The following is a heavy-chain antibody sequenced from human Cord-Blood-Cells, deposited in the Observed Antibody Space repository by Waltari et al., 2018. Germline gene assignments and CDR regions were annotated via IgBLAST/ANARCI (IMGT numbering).Heavy chain of an antibody. D-gene: IGHD4-4*01. CDR2: ISRNSDNR. Sequence: EVQLVESGGGLVQPGRSLRLSSAAFGFTFDDYAMHWVRQAPGKGLECVSGISRNSDNRGYADSVKGRFTISRDNAKNSLYLQMNSLRAEDTALYYCANGDDYSNFDYWGQVTLVTVSS. J-gene: IGHJ4*02. CDR3: ANGDDYSNFDY. V-gene: IGHV3-9*01. CDR1: GFTFDDYA.